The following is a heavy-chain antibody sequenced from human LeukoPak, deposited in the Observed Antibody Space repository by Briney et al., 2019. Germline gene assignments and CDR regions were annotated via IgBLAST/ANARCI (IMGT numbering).Heavy chain of an antibody. CDR1: GFTFSGYG. CDR2: IRYDGSNK. V-gene: IGHV3-30*02. J-gene: IGHJ3*02. Sequence: QAGGSLRLSCAASGFTFSGYGMHWVRQAPGKGLEWVTFIRYDGSNKYYADSVKGRFTISRDNSKNTLYLQMNSLRAEDTAVYYCANSNLPSTSCYHCVDAFDIWGQGTMVTVSS. D-gene: IGHD2-2*01. CDR3: ANSNLPSTSCYHCVDAFDI.